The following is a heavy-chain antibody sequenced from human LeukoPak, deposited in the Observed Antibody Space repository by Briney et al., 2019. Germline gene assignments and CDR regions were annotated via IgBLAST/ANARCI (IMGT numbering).Heavy chain of an antibody. V-gene: IGHV3-9*01. CDR1: GFTFDDYA. J-gene: IGHJ4*02. Sequence: GGSLRLSCAASGFTFDDYAMHWVRQAPGKGLEWVSGIIWNSGSIGYADSVKGRFTISRDNAKNSLYLQMNSLRAEDTAVYFCARDREVGATIHDYWGQGTLVTVSS. D-gene: IGHD1-26*01. CDR3: ARDREVGATIHDY. CDR2: IIWNSGSI.